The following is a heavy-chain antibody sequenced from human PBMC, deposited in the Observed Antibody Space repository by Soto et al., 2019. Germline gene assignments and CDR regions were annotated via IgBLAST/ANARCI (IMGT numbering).Heavy chain of an antibody. CDR1: GFIFSSYG. V-gene: IGHV3-30*18. CDR2: ISYDGNNK. CDR3: AKDMRPREEYSSSSTVAYYYGMDV. D-gene: IGHD6-6*01. J-gene: IGHJ6*02. Sequence: QVQLVESGGGVVQPGRSLRLSCAASGFIFSSYGIHWVRQAPGKGLEWVTVISYDGNNKYYVDSVKGRFTISRDNSKNTLSVQMNSVRAEDTAVYFCAKDMRPREEYSSSSTVAYYYGMDVWGQGTTVTVSS.